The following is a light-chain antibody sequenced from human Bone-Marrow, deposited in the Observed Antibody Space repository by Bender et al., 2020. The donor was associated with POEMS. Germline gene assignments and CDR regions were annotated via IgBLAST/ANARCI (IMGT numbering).Light chain of an antibody. CDR3: VAWDASLNGWV. V-gene: IGLV2-14*02. CDR1: SSDIGSRNL. Sequence: QSALTQPASVSGSPGQSITISCTGTSSDIGSRNLVSWYQQYPGKAPKLMIYEVNKRPSGVSNRFSGSKSGNTASLAITGLQSDDEAIYFCVAWDASLNGWVFGGGTKLTVL. J-gene: IGLJ3*02. CDR2: EVN.